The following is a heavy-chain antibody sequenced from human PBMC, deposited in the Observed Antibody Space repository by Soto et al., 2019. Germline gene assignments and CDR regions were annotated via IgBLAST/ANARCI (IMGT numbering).Heavy chain of an antibody. Sequence: GGSLRLSCAASGFTFSSYWMSWVRQAPGKGLEWVANIKQDGSEKYYVDSVKGRFTISRDNAKNSLYLQMNSLRAEDTAVYYCARMTTVTVWTPGSAFDYWGQGTLVTVSS. V-gene: IGHV3-7*01. D-gene: IGHD4-17*01. J-gene: IGHJ4*02. CDR1: GFTFSSYW. CDR2: IKQDGSEK. CDR3: ARMTTVTVWTPGSAFDY.